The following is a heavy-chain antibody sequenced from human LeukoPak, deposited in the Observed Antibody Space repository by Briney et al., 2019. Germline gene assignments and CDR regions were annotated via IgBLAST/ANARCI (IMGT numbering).Heavy chain of an antibody. Sequence: VASVKVSCKASGYTFTGYYMHWVRQAPGQGLEWMGWINPNSGGTNYAQKFQGRVTMTRDTSISTAYMELSRLRSDDTAVYYCARGEEYSSSWYKRDYFDYWGQGTLVTVSS. CDR1: GYTFTGYY. J-gene: IGHJ4*02. CDR3: ARGEEYSSSWYKRDYFDY. D-gene: IGHD6-13*01. V-gene: IGHV1-2*02. CDR2: INPNSGGT.